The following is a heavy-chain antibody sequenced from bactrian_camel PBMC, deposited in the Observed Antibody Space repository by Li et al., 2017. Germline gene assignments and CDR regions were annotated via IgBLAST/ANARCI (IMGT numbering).Heavy chain of an antibody. J-gene: IGHJ4*01. CDR3: AANWGTYGGSWYRDCRTDGEYNY. V-gene: IGHV3S53*01. D-gene: IGHD6*01. CDR2: IAGAGNP. Sequence: HVQLVESGGGSVQAGGSLRLSCVASASRYCMGWFRQAPGKEREGVASIAGAGNPAYVDAVKGRFTISQDNSKNTLYLQMNSLKPEDTGMYYCAANWGTYGGSWYRDCRTDGEYNYWGQGTQVTVS. CDR1: ASRYC.